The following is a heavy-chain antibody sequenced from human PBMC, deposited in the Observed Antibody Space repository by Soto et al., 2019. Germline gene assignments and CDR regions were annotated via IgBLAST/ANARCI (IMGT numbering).Heavy chain of an antibody. CDR1: GFTFSSYA. CDR3: GKLTTGPTGDY. J-gene: IGHJ4*02. Sequence: GGSLRLSCAASGFTFSSYAMSWVRQAPGKGLEWVSAISGSGGSTYYADSVKGRFTISRDNSKNTLYLQMNSLRAEDTAVYYSGKLTTGPTGDYWGQGTLFTVSS. CDR2: ISGSGGST. V-gene: IGHV3-23*01. D-gene: IGHD1-1*01.